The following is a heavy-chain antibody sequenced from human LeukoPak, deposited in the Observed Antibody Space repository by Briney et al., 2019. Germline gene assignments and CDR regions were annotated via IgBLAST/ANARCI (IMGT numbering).Heavy chain of an antibody. CDR3: ARSGYCSTPTCDFDY. CDR2: ISSRNTYI. CDR1: EFTFSSYT. V-gene: IGHV3-21*06. J-gene: IGHJ4*02. Sequence: GGSLRLSCAASEFTFSSYTMNWVRQAPGKGLEWVSSISSRNTYIYYADSVKGRFTISRDNAKNSVYLQMNSLRAEGTAVYYCARSGYCSTPTCDFDYWGQGTLVTVSS. D-gene: IGHD2-2*01.